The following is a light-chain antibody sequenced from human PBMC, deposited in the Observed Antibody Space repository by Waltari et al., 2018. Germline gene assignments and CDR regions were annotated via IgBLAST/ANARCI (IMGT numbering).Light chain of an antibody. Sequence: EIVLTQSPGTLSLSPGERATLSCRASQSINSSYLAWSQQKPGQAPRLLIYGASSRATGIPDRFSGSGSGTDFTLIISRLEPEDFAVYYCQHYGSASMYTFGQGTKLEIK. J-gene: IGKJ2*01. CDR2: GAS. CDR3: QHYGSASMYT. CDR1: QSINSSY. V-gene: IGKV3-20*01.